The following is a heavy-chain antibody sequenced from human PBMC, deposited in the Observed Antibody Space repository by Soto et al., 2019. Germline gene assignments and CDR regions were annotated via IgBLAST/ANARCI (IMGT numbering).Heavy chain of an antibody. Sequence: GAPVKVSCKASGYTFTSYGISWVRQAPGQGLDWMGGISAYNGNTNYAQKLQGRVTMTTDTSTSTAYMELRSLRSDDTAVYYCARDLRDVNDYSNELNWFDPWGQGTLVTVSS. CDR2: ISAYNGNT. CDR1: GYTFTSYG. J-gene: IGHJ5*02. D-gene: IGHD4-4*01. CDR3: ARDLRDVNDYSNELNWFDP. V-gene: IGHV1-18*01.